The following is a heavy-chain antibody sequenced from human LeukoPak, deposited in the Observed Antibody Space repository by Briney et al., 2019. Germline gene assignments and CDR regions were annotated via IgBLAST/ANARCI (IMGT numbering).Heavy chain of an antibody. D-gene: IGHD6-13*01. CDR2: FDPEDGET. V-gene: IGHV1-24*01. CDR1: GYTLTELS. CDR3: ATASRDGGIAAAGNGY. J-gene: IGHJ4*02. Sequence: ASVKVSSKVSGYTLTELSMHWVQQAPGKGLEWMGGFDPEDGETIYAQKFQGRVTMTEDTSTDTAYVELSSLRSEDTAVYYCATASRDGGIAAAGNGYWGQGTLVTVSS.